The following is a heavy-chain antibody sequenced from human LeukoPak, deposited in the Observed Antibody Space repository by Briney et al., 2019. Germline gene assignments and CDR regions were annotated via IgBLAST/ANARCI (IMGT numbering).Heavy chain of an antibody. CDR3: ANPYSSSSMNTTTEVVVGAFDI. CDR2: IRYDGSNK. Sequence: GGSLRLSCAASGFTFSSYGMHWVRQAPGKGLEWVAFIRYDGSNKYYADSVKGRFTISRDNSKNTLYLQMNSLRAEDTAVYYCANPYSSSSMNTTTEVVVGAFDIWGQGTMVTVSS. J-gene: IGHJ3*02. V-gene: IGHV3-30*02. D-gene: IGHD6-6*01. CDR1: GFTFSSYG.